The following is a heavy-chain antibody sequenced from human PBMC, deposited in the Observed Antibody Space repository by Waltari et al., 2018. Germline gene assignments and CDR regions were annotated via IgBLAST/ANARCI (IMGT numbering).Heavy chain of an antibody. J-gene: IGHJ5*02. CDR2: NNPGNGNT. CDR1: GYTFTSYA. V-gene: IGHV1-3*01. Sequence: QVQLVQSGAEVKKPGASVKVSCKASGYTFTSYAMHWVRQAPGQRLEWMGGNNPGNGNTKYSQKFQGRVTMTRYTSASTAYMELSSLRSEDTAVYYCARDQYSSSGSVPNWFDPWGQGTLVTVSS. D-gene: IGHD6-13*01. CDR3: ARDQYSSSGSVPNWFDP.